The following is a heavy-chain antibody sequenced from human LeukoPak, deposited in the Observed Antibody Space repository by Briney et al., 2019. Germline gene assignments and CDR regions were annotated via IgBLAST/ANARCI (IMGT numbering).Heavy chain of an antibody. CDR3: AKVGSGYYDHLDF. V-gene: IGHV3-23*01. CDR2: ISSSGGST. D-gene: IGHD3-22*01. CDR1: GFVFRRYA. Sequence: PGGSLRLSCAASGFVFRRYAMSWVRQAPGKGLEWVAGISSSGGSTYHADSVRGRFTISRDNSKNTQYLQMNSLRVEDTSVYYCAKVGSGYYDHLDFWGQGILVTVSS. J-gene: IGHJ4*02.